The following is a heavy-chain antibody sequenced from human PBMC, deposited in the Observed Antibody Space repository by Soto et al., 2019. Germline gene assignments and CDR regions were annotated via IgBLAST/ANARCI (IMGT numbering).Heavy chain of an antibody. Sequence: GGSLRLSCAASGFTFSSYDMHWVRQATGKGLEWVSTIGTAGDTYYPGSVKGRFTISRENAKNSLYLQISSLRGDDTAIYYCVRSGDKYNLLDYWGPGTPVTVSS. D-gene: IGHD1-20*01. J-gene: IGHJ4*02. CDR2: IGTAGDT. CDR3: VRSGDKYNLLDY. V-gene: IGHV3-13*01. CDR1: GFTFSSYD.